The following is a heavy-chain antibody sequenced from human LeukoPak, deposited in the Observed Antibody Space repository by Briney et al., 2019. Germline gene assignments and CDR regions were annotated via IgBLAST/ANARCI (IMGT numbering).Heavy chain of an antibody. V-gene: IGHV3-23*01. D-gene: IGHD3-10*01. J-gene: IGHJ4*02. CDR2: INDSGSST. CDR1: GFTFRKYA. CDR3: TKGLYGSGSSPDF. Sequence: QAGASLRLSCAASGFTFRKYAMTWVRQAPGKGLEWVSGINDSGSSTYYADSVNGRLTISRDNAKNKVYLQMNSLRVEDTAVYYCTKGLYGSGSSPDFWGQGTLVTVSS.